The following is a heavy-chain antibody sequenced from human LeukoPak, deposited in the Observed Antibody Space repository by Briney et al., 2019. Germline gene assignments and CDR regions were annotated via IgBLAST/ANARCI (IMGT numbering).Heavy chain of an antibody. J-gene: IGHJ4*02. CDR3: ARAGTVASSSVDY. D-gene: IGHD2-2*01. V-gene: IGHV4-34*01. CDR2: INHSGST. Sequence: SETLSLTCAVYGGSFSGYYWSWIRPPPGKGLEWIGEINHSGSTNYNPSLKSRVTISVDTSKNQFSLKLSSVTAADTAVYYCARAGTVASSSVDYWGQGTLVTVSS. CDR1: GGSFSGYY.